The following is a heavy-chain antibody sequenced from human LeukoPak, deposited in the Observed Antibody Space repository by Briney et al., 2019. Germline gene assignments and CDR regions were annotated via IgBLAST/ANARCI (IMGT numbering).Heavy chain of an antibody. J-gene: IGHJ4*02. CDR1: GFTFSNYS. V-gene: IGHV3-48*01. CDR2: ISSGTNTI. D-gene: IGHD1-26*01. Sequence: GGSLRLSCAASGFTFSNYSMNWVRQAPGKGLEWVSYISSGTNTIYYADSVKGRFTISRDNAKNSLYLQMNSLRTEDTAVYYCAKDRQWELSGTGYFDYWGQGTLVTVSS. CDR3: AKDRQWELSGTGYFDY.